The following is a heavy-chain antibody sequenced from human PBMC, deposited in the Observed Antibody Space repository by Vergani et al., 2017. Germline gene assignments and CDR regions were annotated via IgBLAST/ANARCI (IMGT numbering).Heavy chain of an antibody. CDR3: ARESPYYYGSGLY. Sequence: QLQLQESGSGLVKPSQTLSLTCAVSGGSISSGGYSWSWIRQPPGKGLEWIGYIYHSGSTYYNPSLKSRVTISVDTSKNQFSLKLSSVTAADTAVYYCARESPYYYGSGLYWGQGTLVTVSS. V-gene: IGHV4-30-2*01. CDR1: GGSISSGGYS. CDR2: IYHSGST. J-gene: IGHJ4*02. D-gene: IGHD3-10*01.